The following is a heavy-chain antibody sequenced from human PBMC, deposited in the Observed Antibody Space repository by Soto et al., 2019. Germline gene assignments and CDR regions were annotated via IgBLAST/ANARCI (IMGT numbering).Heavy chain of an antibody. CDR1: GYTFTSYA. CDR2: INAGNGNT. V-gene: IGHV1-3*01. CDR3: ARDDAYSSSWYVFHWFDP. D-gene: IGHD6-13*01. J-gene: IGHJ5*02. Sequence: ASVKVSCKASGYTFTSYAMHWVRQAPGQRLEWMGWINAGNGNTKYSQKFQGRVTITRDTSASAAYMELSSLRSEDTAVYYCARDDAYSSSWYVFHWFDPWGQGTLVTVYS.